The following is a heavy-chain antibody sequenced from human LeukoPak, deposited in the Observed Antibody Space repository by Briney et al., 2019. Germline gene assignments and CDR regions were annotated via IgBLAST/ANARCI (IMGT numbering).Heavy chain of an antibody. V-gene: IGHV1-8*01. CDR1: GYTFTSYG. J-gene: IGHJ4*02. CDR3: ATGTEWEPQGY. CDR2: MNPNSGNT. Sequence: GPVKVSCKASGYTFTSYGINWVRQATGQGLEWMGWMNPNSGNTGYAQKFQGRVTMTRNTSISTAYMELSSLRSEDTAVYYCATGTEWEPQGYWGQGTLVTVSS. D-gene: IGHD1-26*01.